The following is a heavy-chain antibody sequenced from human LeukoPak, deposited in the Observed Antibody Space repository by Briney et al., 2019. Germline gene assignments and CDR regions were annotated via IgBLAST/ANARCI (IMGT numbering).Heavy chain of an antibody. V-gene: IGHV4-30-2*01. D-gene: IGHD2-2*02. CDR1: GGSISSGGYY. J-gene: IGHJ6*03. Sequence: SETLSLTCTVSGGSISSGGYYWSWIRQPPGKGLEWIGYIYHSGSTYYNPSLKSRVTISVDRPKNQFSLKLSSVTAADTAVYYCARHQTKIEYQLLYGDYYYYMDVWGKGTTVTVSS. CDR2: IYHSGST. CDR3: ARHQTKIEYQLLYGDYYYYMDV.